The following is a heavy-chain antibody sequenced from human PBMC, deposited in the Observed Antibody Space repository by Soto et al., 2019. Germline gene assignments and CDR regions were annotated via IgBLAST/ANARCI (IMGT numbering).Heavy chain of an antibody. CDR2: VYHTGNT. J-gene: IGHJ4*02. V-gene: IGHV4-59*01. CDR1: GGSITSYY. Sequence: SETLSLTCSVSGGSITSYYWTWIRHSPGKGLEWIGYVYHTGNTYYNPSLKSRVTISLDTSKNQVSLRLRSVTAADTAVYYCAREQYNWKLWGQGTLVTVSS. D-gene: IGHD1-20*01. CDR3: AREQYNWKL.